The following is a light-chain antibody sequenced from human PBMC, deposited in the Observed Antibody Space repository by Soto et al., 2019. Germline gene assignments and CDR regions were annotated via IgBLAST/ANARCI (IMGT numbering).Light chain of an antibody. CDR1: SSDIGVYNY. V-gene: IGLV2-14*01. J-gene: IGLJ2*01. Sequence: QSVLTQPASVSGSPGQSITISCTGTSSDIGVYNYVSWYQQHPGKAPKLMIYEVSNRPSGVSNRFSGSKSGNTASLTISGLQAEDEAEYYCSSYTTSSTLNVVFGGGSKVTVL. CDR2: EVS. CDR3: SSYTTSSTLNVV.